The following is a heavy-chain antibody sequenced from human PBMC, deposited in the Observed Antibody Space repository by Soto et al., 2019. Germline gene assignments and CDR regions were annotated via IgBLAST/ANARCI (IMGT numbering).Heavy chain of an antibody. CDR1: WGSISSRGCY. V-gene: IGHV4-31*03. CDR3: VRSTDP. CDR2: IYYSGST. Sequence: TLCLTCTVSWGSISSRGCYWSWIRQHPGKGLEWIGYIYYSGSTYYNPSLKSRVTISVDTSKNQFSLKLSSVTAADTAVHYYVRSTDPWGQGTLVTVSS. J-gene: IGHJ5*02.